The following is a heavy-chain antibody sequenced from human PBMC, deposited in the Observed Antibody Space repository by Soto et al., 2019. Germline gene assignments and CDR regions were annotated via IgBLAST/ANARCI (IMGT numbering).Heavy chain of an antibody. CDR2: IYYSGST. D-gene: IGHD6-6*01. V-gene: IGHV4-39*01. CDR1: GGSISSSSYY. J-gene: IGHJ5*02. Sequence: SETLSLTCTVSGGSISSSSYYWGWIRQPPGKGLEWIGSIYYSGSTYYNPSLKSRVTISVDTSKNQFSLKLSSVTAADTAVHYCARRVRNSSSSGWFDPWGQGTLVTVSS. CDR3: ARRVRNSSSSGWFDP.